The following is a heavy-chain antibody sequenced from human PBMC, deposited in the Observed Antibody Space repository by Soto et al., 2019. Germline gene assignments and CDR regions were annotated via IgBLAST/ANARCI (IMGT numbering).Heavy chain of an antibody. D-gene: IGHD6-19*01. CDR3: AKATTNGGWFNPFDS. J-gene: IGHJ4*02. CDR2: LSGSGTST. Sequence: EVQMLASGGGLGQPGGSLRLSCAASGFSFVNYAMNWVRQAPGKGLEWVSGLSGSGTSTYYADSVKGRFTISRDNSRDTLFLQMNSLTADDTAVYYCAKATTNGGWFNPFDSWGQGALVTVSS. V-gene: IGHV3-23*01. CDR1: GFSFVNYA.